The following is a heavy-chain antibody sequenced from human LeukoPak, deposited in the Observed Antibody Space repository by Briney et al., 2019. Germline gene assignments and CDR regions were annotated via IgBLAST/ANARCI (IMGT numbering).Heavy chain of an antibody. V-gene: IGHV3-48*01. CDR3: ARGGCSSTSCYYMDV. J-gene: IGHJ6*03. D-gene: IGHD2-2*01. Sequence: GGSLRLSCAASGFTFSSHSMTWVRQAPGKGLEWVSSISGGSTTIYYADSVKGRFTISRDNAKNSLFLQMNSLRAEDTAVYYCARGGCSSTSCYYMDVWGEGTTVTVSS. CDR2: ISGGSTTI. CDR1: GFTFSSHS.